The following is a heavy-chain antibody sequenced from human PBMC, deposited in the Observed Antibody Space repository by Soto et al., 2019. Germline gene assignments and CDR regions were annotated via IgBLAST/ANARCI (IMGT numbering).Heavy chain of an antibody. D-gene: IGHD3-9*01. Sequence: SETLSLTCAVYGGSFSGYYWSWIRQPPWKGLEWIGEINHSGSTNYNPSLKSRVTISVDTSKNQFSLKLSSVTAADTAVYYCARVLRYFDWLSHYYGMDVWGQGTTVTVS. V-gene: IGHV4-34*01. CDR3: ARVLRYFDWLSHYYGMDV. CDR2: INHSGST. J-gene: IGHJ6*02. CDR1: GGSFSGYY.